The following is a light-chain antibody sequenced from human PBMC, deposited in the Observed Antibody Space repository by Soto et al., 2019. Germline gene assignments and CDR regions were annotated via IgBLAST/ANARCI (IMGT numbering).Light chain of an antibody. J-gene: IGKJ2*01. CDR1: HSVSSNY. Sequence: EIVLTQSPGTLSLSPGERATLSCRSSHSVSSNYLAWYQQKPGQAPRLLIYDVSSRATGIPDRFSGSGSGTDFTLTISRLEPVDFAVYYCHQYANSPLTFGQGTKLEIK. CDR2: DVS. V-gene: IGKV3-20*01. CDR3: HQYANSPLT.